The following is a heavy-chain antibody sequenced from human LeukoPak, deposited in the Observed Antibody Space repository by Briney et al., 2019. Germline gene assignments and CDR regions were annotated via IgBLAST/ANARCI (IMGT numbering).Heavy chain of an antibody. V-gene: IGHV4-59*01. CDR2: IYYSGST. CDR1: GGSISSYY. CDR3: ARAGTTGGPFDI. D-gene: IGHD4-17*01. Sequence: SETLSLTCTVSGGSISSYYWSWIRQPPGKGLEWIGYIYYSGSTNYNPSLKSRVTISVDTSKNQFSLKLSSVTAADTAVYYCARAGTTGGPFDIWGQGTMVTVSS. J-gene: IGHJ3*02.